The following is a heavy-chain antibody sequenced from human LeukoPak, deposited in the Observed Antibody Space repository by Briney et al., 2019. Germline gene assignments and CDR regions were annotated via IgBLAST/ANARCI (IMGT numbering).Heavy chain of an antibody. J-gene: IGHJ5*02. CDR1: GYTFTSYG. CDR3: ARVFCSSPRCHGMAWGWFDP. D-gene: IGHD2-2*01. CDR2: MSAYNGNT. V-gene: IGHV1-18*01. Sequence: ASVKVSCKASGYTFTSYGISWVRQAPGQGLEWMGWMSAYNGNTNYAQKLPGSVTMTTDTSTSTAYMELRSLRSDDTAVYYCARVFCSSPRCHGMAWGWFDPWGQGTLVTVSS.